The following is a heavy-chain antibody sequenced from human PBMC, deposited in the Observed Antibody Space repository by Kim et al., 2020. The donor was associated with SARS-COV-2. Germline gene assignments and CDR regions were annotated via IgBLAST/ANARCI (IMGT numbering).Heavy chain of an antibody. J-gene: IGHJ5*02. CDR1: GYSFTSYW. Sequence: GESLKISCKGSGYSFTSYWISWVRQMPGKGLEWMGRIDPSDSYTNYSPSFQGHVTISADKSISTAYLQWSSLKASDTAMYYCASSGAYGDYFGQHWFDPWGQGTLVTVSS. CDR3: ASSGAYGDYFGQHWFDP. V-gene: IGHV5-10-1*01. D-gene: IGHD4-17*01. CDR2: IDPSDSYT.